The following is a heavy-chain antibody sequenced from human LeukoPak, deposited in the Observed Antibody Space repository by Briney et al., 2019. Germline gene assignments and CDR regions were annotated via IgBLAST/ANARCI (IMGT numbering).Heavy chain of an antibody. J-gene: IGHJ6*02. CDR1: GSTFSIYA. D-gene: IGHD4-17*01. CDR3: AARYGDRYYYYGMDV. V-gene: IGHV1-69*01. Sequence: SVKVSCKASGSTFSIYAISWGRQAPGQGLEWMGGIIPLVGTANYAQKFQGRVTITADESTSTAYMELSSLRSEDTAVYYCAARYGDRYYYYGMDVWGQGTTVTVSS. CDR2: IIPLVGTA.